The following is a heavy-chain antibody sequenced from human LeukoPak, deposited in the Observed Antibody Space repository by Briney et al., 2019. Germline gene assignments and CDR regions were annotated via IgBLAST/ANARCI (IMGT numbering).Heavy chain of an antibody. V-gene: IGHV3-7*05. J-gene: IGHJ4*02. CDR2: IKQDGSQK. Sequence: GGSLRLSCAAPGFSFYNFAMSWVRQAPGKGLEWVANIKQDGSQKHYVDSVKGRFTISRDNAKNSLYLQMNSLRDEDTAVYFCARQLSGWFDADPYWGQGTLVTVSS. CDR1: GFSFYNFA. D-gene: IGHD6-19*01. CDR3: ARQLSGWFDADPY.